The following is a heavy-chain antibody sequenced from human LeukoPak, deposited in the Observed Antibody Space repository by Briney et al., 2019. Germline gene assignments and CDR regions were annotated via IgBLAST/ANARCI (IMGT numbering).Heavy chain of an antibody. V-gene: IGHV3-11*01. CDR1: GFTFRDYN. J-gene: IGHJ6*02. CDR2: ITDSGSTI. Sequence: GGSLRLSCAASGFTFRDYNMNWVRQAPGKGLEWVSYITDSGSTIHYADSVNGRFTISRDNAKNSLYLQMNSLRAEDSAVYYCARSIGLAGGGVDVWGRGTTVTVSS. CDR3: ARSIGLAGGGVDV. D-gene: IGHD4-23*01.